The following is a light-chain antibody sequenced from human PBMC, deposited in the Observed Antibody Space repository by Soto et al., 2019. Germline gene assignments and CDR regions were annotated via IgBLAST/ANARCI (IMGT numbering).Light chain of an antibody. V-gene: IGKV2-24*01. CDR2: KIS. Sequence: DIVMTQSPLSSPVTLGQPASISCRSSESLAHSDGNTYLSWLHQRPGQPPRLLIYKISKRLPGVPERISGSGAGTEFTLKISRVEAEDVGIYYCMQATQFSWTFGQGTKVEV. CDR3: MQATQFSWT. CDR1: ESLAHSDGNTY. J-gene: IGKJ1*01.